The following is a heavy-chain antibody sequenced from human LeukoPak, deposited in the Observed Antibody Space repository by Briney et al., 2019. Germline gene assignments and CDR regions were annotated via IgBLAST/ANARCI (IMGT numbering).Heavy chain of an antibody. CDR1: GLTVSSYS. V-gene: IGHV3-48*02. D-gene: IGHD2-2*01. CDR2: ISSSSSTI. CDR3: ARTHILVPAAIDF. Sequence: GGSLRLSCVASGLTVSSYSMNWVRQAPGKGLEWVSYISSSSSTIYYADSVKGRFTISRDNAKNSLDLQMNSLRDEDTAVYYCARTHILVPAAIDFWGRGTLVTVSS. J-gene: IGHJ4*02.